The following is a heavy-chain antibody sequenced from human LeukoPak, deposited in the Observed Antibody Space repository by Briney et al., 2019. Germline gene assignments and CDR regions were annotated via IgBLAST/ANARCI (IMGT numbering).Heavy chain of an antibody. Sequence: GGSLRLSCAASGFTFSSYSMNWVRQAPGKGLEWVSSISSSSSYIYYADSVKGRFTISRDNAKNSLYLQMNSLRAEDTAVYYCAGVVAAQRVFDPWGQGTLVTVSS. V-gene: IGHV3-21*01. D-gene: IGHD2-15*01. J-gene: IGHJ5*02. CDR2: ISSSSSYI. CDR1: GFTFSSYS. CDR3: AGVVAAQRVFDP.